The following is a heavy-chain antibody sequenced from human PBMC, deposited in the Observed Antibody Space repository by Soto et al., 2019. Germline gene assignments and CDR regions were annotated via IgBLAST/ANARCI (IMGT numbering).Heavy chain of an antibody. CDR1: GFTFSSYG. V-gene: IGHV3-30*18. CDR2: ISYDGSNK. Sequence: XGSLKLSCAASGFTFSSYGMDWVRQATGKGLDWVAVISYDGSNKYYADSVKGRFTISRDNSKNTLYLKMNSLRAEDTAVYYCAKDRSGSYETADYWGQGTLVTVSS. CDR3: AKDRSGSYETADY. J-gene: IGHJ4*02. D-gene: IGHD1-26*01.